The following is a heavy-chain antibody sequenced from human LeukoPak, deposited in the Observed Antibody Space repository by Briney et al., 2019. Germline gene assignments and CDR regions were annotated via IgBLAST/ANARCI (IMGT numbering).Heavy chain of an antibody. D-gene: IGHD4-17*01. J-gene: IGHJ4*02. V-gene: IGHV4-59*01. CDR3: AREDYGDFHFDY. CDR2: IYYSGST. CDR1: GGSISSYY. Sequence: SETLSLTCTVSGGSISSYYWSWIRQPPGKGLEWIGHIYYSGSTNYNPSLKSRVTISVDTSKNQFSLKLSSVTAADTAVYYCAREDYGDFHFDYWGEGTLVTVSS.